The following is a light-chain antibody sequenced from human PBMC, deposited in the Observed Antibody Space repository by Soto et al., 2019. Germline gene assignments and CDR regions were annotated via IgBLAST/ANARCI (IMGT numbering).Light chain of an antibody. CDR3: QKYSSVPV. CDR1: QGIRNF. V-gene: IGKV1-27*01. Sequence: DIQMTQSPTSLSASVGDRVTITCRASQGIRNFVAWYQQKPGKAPKLLIYAASTLQSGVPSRFSRSVFGQVFILTINWLQTEDVETYSCQKYSSVPVFGPGTKEEIK. J-gene: IGKJ3*01. CDR2: AAS.